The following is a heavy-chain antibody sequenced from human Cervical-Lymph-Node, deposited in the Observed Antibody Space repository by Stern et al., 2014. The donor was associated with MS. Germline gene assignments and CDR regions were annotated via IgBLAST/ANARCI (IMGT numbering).Heavy chain of an antibody. V-gene: IGHV3-30*18. CDR1: GFTFSSYG. CDR3: AKVPSITMVRGVIS. Sequence: VQLVESGGGVVQPGRSLRLSCAASGFTFSSYGMHGVRQAPGKGLEWVADISYDGSNKYYADSVKGRFAISRDNSKNTLYLQMNSLRAEDTAVYYCAKVPSITMVRGVISWGQGTLVTVSS. J-gene: IGHJ5*02. CDR2: ISYDGSNK. D-gene: IGHD3-10*01.